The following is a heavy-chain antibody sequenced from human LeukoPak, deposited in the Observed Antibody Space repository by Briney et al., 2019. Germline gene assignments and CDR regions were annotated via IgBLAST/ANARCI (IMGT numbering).Heavy chain of an antibody. CDR2: INSDGRST. Sequence: PGGSLRLSCAASGFTFSNYWMHWVRQAPGKGLVWVSFINSDGRSTGYADSVKGRFTISRDNAKNTVLLQMNSLRGDDTAVYYCARDYGSPWSGNYWGQGTLVTVSS. D-gene: IGHD6-13*01. V-gene: IGHV3-74*01. CDR3: ARDYGSPWSGNY. CDR1: GFTFSNYW. J-gene: IGHJ4*02.